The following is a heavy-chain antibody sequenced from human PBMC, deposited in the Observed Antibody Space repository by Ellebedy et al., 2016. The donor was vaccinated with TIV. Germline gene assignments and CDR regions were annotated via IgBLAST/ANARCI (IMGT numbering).Heavy chain of an antibody. CDR1: GFTLRNYW. V-gene: IGHV3-7*01. J-gene: IGHJ4*02. Sequence: GGSLRLXXAALGFTLRNYWMNRFGQAPGKGLEWVANVKQDGSEKNYAYSVKGRFTISRDNAKNSLYLQMNGLRAEDTAVYYCAVTVSTWECWGQGTLVTVSS. D-gene: IGHD4-17*01. CDR2: VKQDGSEK. CDR3: AVTVSTWEC.